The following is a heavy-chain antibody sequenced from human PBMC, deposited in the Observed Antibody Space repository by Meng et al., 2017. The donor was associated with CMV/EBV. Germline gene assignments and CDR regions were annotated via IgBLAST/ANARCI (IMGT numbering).Heavy chain of an antibody. Sequence: ASVTVSCKSSGFTFTNYYIHCVRQAPGRGLEWVAMINPSDRSTNYAQNFQGRVAMTSDTSTNTVYMELSSLRSEDTAVYYCSRDVHYTTSSGRYYFDYWGQGTLVTVSS. J-gene: IGHJ4*02. CDR1: GFTFTNYY. CDR3: SRDVHYTTSSGRYYFDY. CDR2: INPSDRST. D-gene: IGHD6-6*01. V-gene: IGHV1-46*01.